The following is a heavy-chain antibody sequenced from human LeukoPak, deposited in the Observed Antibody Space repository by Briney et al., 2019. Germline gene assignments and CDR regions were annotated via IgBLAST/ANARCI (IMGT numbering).Heavy chain of an antibody. CDR1: GFTFSSYA. Sequence: GGSLTLSCAASGFTFSSYAMHWVRQAPGKGLEYVSAISSNGGSTYYANSVKGRFTISRDNSKNTLYLQMGSLRAEDMAVYYCARGWVRRTLDQWGQGTLVTVSS. V-gene: IGHV3-64*01. J-gene: IGHJ4*02. CDR2: ISSNGGST. D-gene: IGHD1-14*01. CDR3: ARGWVRRTLDQ.